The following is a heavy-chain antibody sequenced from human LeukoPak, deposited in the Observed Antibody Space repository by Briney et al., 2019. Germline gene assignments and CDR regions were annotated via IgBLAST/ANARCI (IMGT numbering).Heavy chain of an antibody. CDR1: GGSISSGGYY. D-gene: IGHD2-15*01. CDR2: IYHSGST. J-gene: IGHJ4*02. V-gene: IGHV4-30-2*01. CDR3: ARGNLEYCSGGSCYSDLNYFDY. Sequence: SETLSLTCTVSGGSISSGGYYWSWIRQPPGKGLEWIGYIYHSGSTYYNPSLKSRVTISVDRSKNQFSLKLSSVTAADTAVYYCARGNLEYCSGGSCYSDLNYFDYWGQGTLVTVSS.